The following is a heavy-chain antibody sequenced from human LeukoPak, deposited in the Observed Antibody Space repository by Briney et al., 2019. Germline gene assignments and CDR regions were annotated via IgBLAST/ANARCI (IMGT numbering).Heavy chain of an antibody. CDR1: GYTFTSYG. CDR2: ISAYNGNT. V-gene: IGHV1-18*01. J-gene: IGHJ4*02. Sequence: ASVKVSCKASGYTFTSYGISWVRQAPGQGLEWMGWISAYNGNTNYAQKLQGRVTMTTDTSMSTAYMELRSLRSDDTAVYYCARVAGGFIAARNFDYWGQGTLVTVSS. CDR3: ARVAGGFIAARNFDY. D-gene: IGHD6-6*01.